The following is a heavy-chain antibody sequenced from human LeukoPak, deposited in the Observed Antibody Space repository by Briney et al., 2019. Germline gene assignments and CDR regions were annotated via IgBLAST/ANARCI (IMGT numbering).Heavy chain of an antibody. CDR1: GYSFTSYY. D-gene: IGHD5-18*01. CDR2: INPSGGST. J-gene: IGHJ3*02. Sequence: EASVKVSCKASGYSFTSYYMHWVRQAPGQGLEWMGIINPSGGSTSYAQKFQGRVTMTRDTSTSTVYMELSSLRSEDTAVYYCARAAGEGYSYGQTRDASDIWGQGTMVTVSS. CDR3: ARAAGEGYSYGQTRDASDI. V-gene: IGHV1-46*01.